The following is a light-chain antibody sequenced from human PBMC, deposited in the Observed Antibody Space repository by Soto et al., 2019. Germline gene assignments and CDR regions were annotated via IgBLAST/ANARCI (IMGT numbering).Light chain of an antibody. J-gene: IGLJ1*01. CDR1: SSDVGGYDY. V-gene: IGLV2-14*01. CDR2: EVS. Sequence: QSVLTQPASVSGSPGQSITISCTGTSSDVGGYDYVSWYQLHPGKVPKLMVFEVSNRPSGVSYRFSGSKSGNTASLTISGLQAEDEADYFCSSYSISTAYLFGTGTKLTVL. CDR3: SSYSISTAYL.